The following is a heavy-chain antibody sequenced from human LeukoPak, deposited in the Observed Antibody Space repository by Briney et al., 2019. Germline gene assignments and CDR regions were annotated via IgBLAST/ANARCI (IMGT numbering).Heavy chain of an antibody. D-gene: IGHD1-26*01. Sequence: GASVKVSCKASGGTFSSYAISWVRQAPGQGLEWMGGIIPIFGTANYAQKFQGRVTITADKSTSTAYMELNSLRAEDTAVYYCARDPYSGSYGNYYYYFMDVWGKGTTVTISS. V-gene: IGHV1-69*06. CDR1: GGTFSSYA. CDR2: IIPIFGTA. CDR3: ARDPYSGSYGNYYYYFMDV. J-gene: IGHJ6*03.